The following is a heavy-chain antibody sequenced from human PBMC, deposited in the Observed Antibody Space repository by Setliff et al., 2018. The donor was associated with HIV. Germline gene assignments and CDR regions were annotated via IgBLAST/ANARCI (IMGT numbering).Heavy chain of an antibody. D-gene: IGHD3-10*01. J-gene: IGHJ4*02. Sequence: PGGSLRLSCAASGFTFRNYKFNWVRQAPGRGLEWVSVIYAAGSTYYADSVKGRFTISRHNSKNTLYLQMNSLETEDSALYYCAREGYASGTLGDLDYWGQGTLVTVSS. CDR2: IYAAGST. V-gene: IGHV3-53*04. CDR3: AREGYASGTLGDLDY. CDR1: GFTFRNYK.